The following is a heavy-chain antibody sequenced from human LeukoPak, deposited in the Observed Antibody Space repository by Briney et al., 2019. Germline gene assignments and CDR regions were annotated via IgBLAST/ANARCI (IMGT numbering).Heavy chain of an antibody. D-gene: IGHD5-12*01. CDR2: INHSGST. CDR3: ARGGKWLRFPSGY. CDR1: GGYFSGYY. J-gene: IGHJ4*02. V-gene: IGHV4-34*01. Sequence: SETLSLTCAVYGGYFSGYYWSWIRQPPGKGLEWIGEINHSGSTNYNPSLKSRVTISVDTSKNQFSLKLSSVTAADTAVYNCARGGKWLRFPSGYWGRGTPVTVSS.